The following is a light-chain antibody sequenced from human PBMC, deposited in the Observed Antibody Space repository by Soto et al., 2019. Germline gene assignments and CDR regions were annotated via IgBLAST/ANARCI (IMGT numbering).Light chain of an antibody. CDR2: YDD. CDR3: APWDDSLNGVV. CDR1: SSNIGNNA. Sequence: QSVLTQPPSVSEAPRQRGTISCSGSSSNIGNNAVNWYQQLPGEAPRLLIHYDDLLPSGVSDRFSGSKSGTSASLAISGLQSEDEADYHCAPWDDSLNGVVFGGGTKLTVL. J-gene: IGLJ2*01. V-gene: IGLV1-36*01.